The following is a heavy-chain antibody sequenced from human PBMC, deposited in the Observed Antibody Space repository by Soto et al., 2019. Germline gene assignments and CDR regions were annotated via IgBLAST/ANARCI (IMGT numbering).Heavy chain of an antibody. J-gene: IGHJ4*02. D-gene: IGHD5-18*01. V-gene: IGHV3-21*01. CDR1: GFTFSSYS. CDR2: ISSSSSYI. CDR3: AREPGYSYGTYDY. Sequence: GGSLRLSCAASGFTFSSYSMNWVRQAPGKGLEWVSSISSSSSYIYYADSVKGRFTISRDNAKNSLYLQMNSLRAEDTAVYYCAREPGYSYGTYDYWGQGTLVTVSS.